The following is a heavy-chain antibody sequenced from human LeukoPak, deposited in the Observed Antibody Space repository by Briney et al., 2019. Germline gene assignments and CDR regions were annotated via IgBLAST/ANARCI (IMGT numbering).Heavy chain of an antibody. CDR2: IYHSGST. Sequence: SGTLSLTCAVSGGSISSSNWWSWVRQPPGNGLEWIGEIYHSGSTNYNPSLKSRVTISVDKSKNQFSLKLSSVTAADTAVYYCARDRAYDILTGYYDDAFDIWGQGTMVTVSS. D-gene: IGHD3-9*01. CDR3: ARDRAYDILTGYYDDAFDI. J-gene: IGHJ3*02. V-gene: IGHV4-4*02. CDR1: GGSISSSNW.